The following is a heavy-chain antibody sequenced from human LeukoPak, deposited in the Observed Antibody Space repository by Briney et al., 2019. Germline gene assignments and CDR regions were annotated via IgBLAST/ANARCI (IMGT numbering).Heavy chain of an antibody. V-gene: IGHV1-2*02. CDR2: INPNSGGT. CDR1: GYTFTYYY. J-gene: IGHJ3*01. Sequence: GASVKVSCKASGYTFTYYYMHWVRQAPGQGLEWMGWINPNSGGTNYAQKFQGRVTMTRDTSTNTVYMELGSLRSEDTAVYYCTRYGSGAPDAFDVWGQGTMVTVSS. D-gene: IGHD3-10*01. CDR3: TRYGSGAPDAFDV.